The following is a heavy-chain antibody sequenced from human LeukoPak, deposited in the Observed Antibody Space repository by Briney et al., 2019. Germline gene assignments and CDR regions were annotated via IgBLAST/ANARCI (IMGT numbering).Heavy chain of an antibody. Sequence: PSETLSLTCTVSGASISTNYWSWIRQPPEKGLEWIGYVYYSGNTNYNPSLTSRVTISVDTLKNQFSLKMSSVTAADTATYYCARGVVAATGYDYWGQGTLVTVSS. CDR3: ARGVVAATGYDY. V-gene: IGHV4-59*01. D-gene: IGHD2-15*01. CDR2: VYYSGNT. J-gene: IGHJ4*02. CDR1: GASISTNY.